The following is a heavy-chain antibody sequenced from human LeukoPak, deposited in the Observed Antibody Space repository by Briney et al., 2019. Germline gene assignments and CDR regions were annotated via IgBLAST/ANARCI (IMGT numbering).Heavy chain of an antibody. V-gene: IGHV3-30-3*01. D-gene: IGHD3-10*01. Sequence: GRSLRLSCAASGFTFSSYAMHWVRQAPGKGLEWVAVISYDGSNKYYADSVKGRFTISRDNSKNTLYLQMNSLRAEDTAVNYCARADRGVVLVITMASFDYWGQGTLVTVSS. CDR2: ISYDGSNK. CDR1: GFTFSSYA. J-gene: IGHJ4*02. CDR3: ARADRGVVLVITMASFDY.